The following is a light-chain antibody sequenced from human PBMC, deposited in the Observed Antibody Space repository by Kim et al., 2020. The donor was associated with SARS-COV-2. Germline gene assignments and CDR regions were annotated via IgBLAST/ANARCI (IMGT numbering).Light chain of an antibody. CDR2: AAS. Sequence: AFVGDRVTITYRASQVISTYLAWYQQKPGQAPKVLISAASTLKSGVPSRFSGSGFGTDFTLTISGLQTEDFATYYCQHLNSYPATFGGGTKVDIK. CDR1: QVISTY. V-gene: IGKV1-9*01. CDR3: QHLNSYPAT. J-gene: IGKJ4*01.